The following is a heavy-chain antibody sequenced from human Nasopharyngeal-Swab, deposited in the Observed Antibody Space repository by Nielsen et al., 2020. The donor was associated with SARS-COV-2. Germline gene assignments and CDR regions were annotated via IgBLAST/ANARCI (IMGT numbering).Heavy chain of an antibody. D-gene: IGHD3-16*01. CDR1: GFAFSRYG. J-gene: IGHJ3*01. CDR3: AKTAWKGDFDAFGL. V-gene: IGHV3-30*02. Sequence: GESLKISCGVSGFAFSRYGMHWVRQAPGKGLEWVAFIRYDGSNKYYADSVKGRFTISRDNSKNTLYLQMNSLRAEDTAVYYCAKTAWKGDFDAFGLWGQGTMVTVSS. CDR2: IRYDGSNK.